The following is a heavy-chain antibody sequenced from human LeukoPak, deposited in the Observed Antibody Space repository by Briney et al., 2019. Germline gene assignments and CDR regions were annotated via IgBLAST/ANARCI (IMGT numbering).Heavy chain of an antibody. CDR3: ARGTVYYYDSNDYYEGDAFDI. D-gene: IGHD3-22*01. Sequence: ASVKVSCKTSGYTFTGYYLHWVRQAPGQGLEWMGWINPNSGGTNYAQNFQGRVTMTRDTSISTAYMEFSRLRSDATAVYYCARGTVYYYDSNDYYEGDAFDIWGQGTMVTVSS. J-gene: IGHJ3*02. CDR2: INPNSGGT. CDR1: GYTFTGYY. V-gene: IGHV1-2*02.